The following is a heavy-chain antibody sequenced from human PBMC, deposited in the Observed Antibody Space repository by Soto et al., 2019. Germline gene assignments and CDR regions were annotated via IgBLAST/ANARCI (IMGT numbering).Heavy chain of an antibody. CDR3: ARDHGYAYAFDI. D-gene: IGHD5-12*01. J-gene: IGHJ3*02. V-gene: IGHV1-69*08. Sequence: QVQLVQSGAEVKKPGSSVNVSCKASGGTFSSYTINWVRQAPGQGLEWMGRIIPILAIANYAQKFQGRVTITADKSTSTADMELSSLRSEDTAVYYCARDHGYAYAFDIWGQGTMVTVSS. CDR1: GGTFSSYT. CDR2: IIPILAIA.